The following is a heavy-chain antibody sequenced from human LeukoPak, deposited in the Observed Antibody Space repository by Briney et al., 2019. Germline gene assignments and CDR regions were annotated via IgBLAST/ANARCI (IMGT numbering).Heavy chain of an antibody. CDR3: ARVGSRPENVFDY. V-gene: IGHV1-2*02. CDR1: GYTFTGYY. CDR2: INPNSGGT. J-gene: IGHJ4*02. D-gene: IGHD2-15*01. Sequence: ASVKVSCKASGYTFTGYYMHWVRRAPGQGLEWMGWINPNSGGTNYAQKFQGRVTMTRDTSISTAYMELSRLRSDDTAVYYCARVGSRPENVFDYWGQGTLVTVSS.